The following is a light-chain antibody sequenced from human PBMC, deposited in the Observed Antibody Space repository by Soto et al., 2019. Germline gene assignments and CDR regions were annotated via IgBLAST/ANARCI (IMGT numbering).Light chain of an antibody. CDR2: DVT. J-gene: IGLJ1*01. V-gene: IGLV2-11*01. Sequence: QSALTQPRSVSGSPGQSVTISCTGTSSDVGGFNSVSWYQHHPDKVPKLMIYDVTKRPSGVPFRFSGSKSGNTASLTISGLQADDEADYYCYSYAGTNTHVFGTGTKV. CDR3: YSYAGTNTHV. CDR1: SSDVGGFNS.